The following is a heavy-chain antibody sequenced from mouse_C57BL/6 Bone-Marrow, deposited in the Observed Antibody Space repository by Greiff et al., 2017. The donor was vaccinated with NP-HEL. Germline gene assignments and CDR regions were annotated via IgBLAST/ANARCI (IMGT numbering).Heavy chain of an antibody. J-gene: IGHJ2*01. CDR1: GFTFSDYG. Sequence: EVKVVESGGGLVKPGGSLKLSCAASGFTFSDYGMHWVRQAPEKGLEWVAYISSGSSTIYYADTVKGRFTISEDNAKNTLFLQMTSLRSEDTAMYYCARRSSFDYWGQGTTLTVSS. CDR3: ARRSSFDY. V-gene: IGHV5-17*01. D-gene: IGHD1-1*01. CDR2: ISSGSSTI.